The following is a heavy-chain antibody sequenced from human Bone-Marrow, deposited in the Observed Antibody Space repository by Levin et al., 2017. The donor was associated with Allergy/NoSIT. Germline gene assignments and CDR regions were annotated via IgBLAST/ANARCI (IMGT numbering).Heavy chain of an antibody. CDR2: INPNRGGT. Sequence: GASVKVSCKASGYTFTGYYMHWVRQAPGQGLEWMGRINPNRGGTNYAQKFQGRVTMTRDTSISTAYMELSRLRSDDTAVYYWARGARITIFGVVIILSGWFDPWGQGILVTVSS. J-gene: IGHJ5*02. CDR3: ARGARITIFGVVIILSGWFDP. CDR1: GYTFTGYY. D-gene: IGHD3-3*01. V-gene: IGHV1-2*06.